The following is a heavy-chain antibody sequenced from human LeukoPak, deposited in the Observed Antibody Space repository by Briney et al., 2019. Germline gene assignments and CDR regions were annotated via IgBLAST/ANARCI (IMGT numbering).Heavy chain of an antibody. Sequence: NRWESLKISCKGSGYSFTSYWIDWVRQMPGKGLEWKGVIYPGDSDTTYSPSFQGQVTISADKSISTAYLQWSSLKASDTAMYYCARYRDYGSGSWAFDYWGQGTLVTVSS. J-gene: IGHJ4*02. D-gene: IGHD3-10*01. V-gene: IGHV5-51*01. CDR3: ARYRDYGSGSWAFDY. CDR1: GYSFTSYW. CDR2: IYPGDSDT.